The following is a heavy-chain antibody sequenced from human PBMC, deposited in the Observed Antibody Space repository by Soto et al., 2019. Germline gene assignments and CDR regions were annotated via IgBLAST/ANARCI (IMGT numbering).Heavy chain of an antibody. CDR3: ARTYSSSWSPFEY. Sequence: QVQLQQWGAGLLKPSETLFLTCAVYGGSFSGYYWSWIRQPPGKGLEWIGEINHSGSTNYNPSLKSRVTISADTSKNQFSLKLSSVTAADTAVYYCARTYSSSWSPFEYWGQGTLVTVSS. D-gene: IGHD6-13*01. J-gene: IGHJ4*02. V-gene: IGHV4-34*01. CDR2: INHSGST. CDR1: GGSFSGYY.